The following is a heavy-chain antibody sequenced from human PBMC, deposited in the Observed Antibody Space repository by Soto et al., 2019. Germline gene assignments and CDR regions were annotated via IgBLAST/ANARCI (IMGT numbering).Heavy chain of an antibody. Sequence: PGGSLRLSCAASGFTFSSYAMSWVRQAPGKGLEWVSGISVSGSTTYYADSVKGRFTISRDNSKNTLYLQMSSLGAEDTAVYYCARGGHYDSTGYANWGQGTLVTVSS. J-gene: IGHJ4*02. CDR1: GFTFSSYA. CDR2: ISVSGSTT. V-gene: IGHV3-23*01. D-gene: IGHD3-22*01. CDR3: ARGGHYDSTGYAN.